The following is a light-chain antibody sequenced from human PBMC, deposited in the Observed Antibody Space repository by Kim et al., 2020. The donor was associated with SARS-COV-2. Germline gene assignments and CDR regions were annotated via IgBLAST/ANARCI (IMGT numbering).Light chain of an antibody. J-gene: IGKJ4*01. CDR1: QSISSY. CDR2: GAS. Sequence: EIVLTQSPATLSLFPGERGTLSCRASQSISSYVAWYQQKPGQAPRLLIYGASYRATGIPARFSGSGSGTDFTLTISTLEPEDFAVYYCQQRSSWPLTFGGGTKLEI. CDR3: QQRSSWPLT. V-gene: IGKV3-11*01.